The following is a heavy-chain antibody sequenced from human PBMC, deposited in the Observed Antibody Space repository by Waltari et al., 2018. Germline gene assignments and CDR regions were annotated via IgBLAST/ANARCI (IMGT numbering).Heavy chain of an antibody. CDR2: VDPGEGRT. D-gene: IGHD3-10*01. V-gene: IGHV1-69-2*01. J-gene: IGHJ4*02. Sequence: VRLVQSGAEMRKPGTTLKISCQVSGFEFGAIYGHWGRQAPEKGLEWVGLVDPGEGRTLYAETFQGRVTIAADTSTNIVHMEVRGLRLEDAAVYYCTVSEVGKYFEKWGQGTLVTVSS. CDR1: GFEFGAIY. CDR3: TVSEVGKYFEK.